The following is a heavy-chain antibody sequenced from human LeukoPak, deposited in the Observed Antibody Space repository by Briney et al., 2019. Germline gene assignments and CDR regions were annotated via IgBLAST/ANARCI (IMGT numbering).Heavy chain of an antibody. CDR1: GGSISSGSYY. Sequence: SETLSLTCTVSGGSISSGSYYWSWIRQPAGKGLEWIGRIYTSGSTNYNASLKSRVDISVDTSKNQFSLKLSSVTAADTAVYYCARSCSGGSCYSAYEYFDYWGQGTLVTVSS. J-gene: IGHJ4*02. CDR2: IYTSGST. D-gene: IGHD2-15*01. V-gene: IGHV4-61*02. CDR3: ARSCSGGSCYSAYEYFDY.